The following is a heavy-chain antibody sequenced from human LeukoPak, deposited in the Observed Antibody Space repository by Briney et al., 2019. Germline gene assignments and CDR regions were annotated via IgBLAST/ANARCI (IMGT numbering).Heavy chain of an antibody. CDR1: GGSINSYH. D-gene: IGHD2-15*01. J-gene: IGHJ4*02. V-gene: IGHV4-59*08. Sequence: SKTLSLTCTVSGGSINSYHWSWIRQPPGKGLEWIGYIYYSGSTNYNPSLKSRVTISVDTSKNQFSLKLSSVTAADTAVYYCARHEATPTPFDYWGQGTLVTVSS. CDR3: ARHEATPTPFDY. CDR2: IYYSGST.